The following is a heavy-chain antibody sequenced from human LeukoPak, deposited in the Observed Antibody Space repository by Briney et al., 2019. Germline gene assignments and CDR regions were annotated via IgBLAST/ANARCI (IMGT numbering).Heavy chain of an antibody. CDR3: ASRRYYDSSGYWAPYYFDY. D-gene: IGHD3-22*01. CDR1: GGSISSSSYY. J-gene: IGHJ4*02. Sequence: SETLSLTCTVSGGSISSSSYYWGWIRHPPGKGLEWIGRSYYSGSTYYNPSLKTRVTISVETSKNQFSLRLSSVTAADTAVYYCASRRYYDSSGYWAPYYFDYWGQGTLVTVSS. V-gene: IGHV4-39*01. CDR2: SYYSGST.